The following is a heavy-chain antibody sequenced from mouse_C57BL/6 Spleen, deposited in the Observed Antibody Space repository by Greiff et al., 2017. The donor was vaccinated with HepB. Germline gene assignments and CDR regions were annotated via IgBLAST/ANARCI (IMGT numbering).Heavy chain of an antibody. J-gene: IGHJ2*01. D-gene: IGHD3-3*01. CDR2: ISDGGSYT. V-gene: IGHV5-4*01. CDR3: ARDRARLGFDY. Sequence: EVQRVESGGGLVKPGGSLKLSCAASGFTFSSYAMSWVRQTPEKRLEWVATISDGGSYTYYPDNVKGRFTISRDNAKNNLYLQMSHLKSEDTAMYYCARDRARLGFDYWGQGTTLTVSS. CDR1: GFTFSSYA.